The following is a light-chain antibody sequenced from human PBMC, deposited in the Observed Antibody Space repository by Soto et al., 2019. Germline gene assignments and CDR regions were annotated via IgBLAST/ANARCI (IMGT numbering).Light chain of an antibody. V-gene: IGKV1-12*01. CDR3: QQADSFPIT. Sequence: DIQMTQSPSSVSASVGDRVTITCRASQAISTWLAWYQQKPGKAPKLLVYSASSLQTGVPSRFSSSGSGTDFTLTISSLQPEDFATYYCQQADSFPITFGQGTRLEIK. CDR2: SAS. J-gene: IGKJ5*01. CDR1: QAISTW.